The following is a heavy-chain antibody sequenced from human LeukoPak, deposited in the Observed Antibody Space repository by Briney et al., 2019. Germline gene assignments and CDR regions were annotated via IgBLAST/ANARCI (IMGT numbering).Heavy chain of an antibody. CDR1: GGSISSYY. Sequence: SETLSLTCSVSGGSISSYYWSWLRQPPGKGLEWIGYIYYSGSTNYNPSLKSRVTISVDTSKNQFSLKLSSVTAADTAVYYCARHYTALNPCAFDIWGQGTMVTVSS. V-gene: IGHV4-59*08. D-gene: IGHD5-18*01. CDR3: ARHYTALNPCAFDI. J-gene: IGHJ3*02. CDR2: IYYSGST.